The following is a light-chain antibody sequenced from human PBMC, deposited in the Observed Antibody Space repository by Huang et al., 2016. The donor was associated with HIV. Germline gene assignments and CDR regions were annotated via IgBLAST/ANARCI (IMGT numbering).Light chain of an antibody. CDR2: AAS. J-gene: IGKJ5*01. CDR1: QDIRSS. Sequence: DIQMTQSPSSLSASVGDRVTIICRASQDIRSSLAWYQQKPGKAPKLLLFAASRLERGVTSRVRGSGSGTDYTLTIISLQPEEFATYYCQQYYTTPRDTFGQGTRLAIK. CDR3: QQYYTTPRDT. V-gene: IGKV1-NL1*01.